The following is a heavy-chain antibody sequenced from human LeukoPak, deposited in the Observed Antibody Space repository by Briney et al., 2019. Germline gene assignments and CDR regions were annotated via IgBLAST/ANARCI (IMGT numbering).Heavy chain of an antibody. CDR3: ARDSPGFGYFDH. CDR2: ISTYNGGT. Sequence: ASVKVSCKTSGYIFTDYHINWLRQAPGQGLEWIGWISTYNGGTKFLQKFQGRVTLTTDTSTTTGYMELRSLTSDDTAVYYCARDSPGFGYFDHWGQGTVVTVSS. J-gene: IGHJ4*02. CDR1: GYIFTDYH. D-gene: IGHD3-16*01. V-gene: IGHV1-18*01.